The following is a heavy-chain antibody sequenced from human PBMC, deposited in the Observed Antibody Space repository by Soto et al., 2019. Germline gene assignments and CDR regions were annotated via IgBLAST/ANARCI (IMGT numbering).Heavy chain of an antibody. Sequence: GGSRRLSCAASGFTFSSYGMHWVRQAPGKGLEWVAIISYDGSNKYYADSVKGRFTISRDNSKNTLYLQMNSLRAEDTAVYYCAKDHPYGDYGVDGMDVWGQGTTVTVSS. CDR1: GFTFSSYG. CDR3: AKDHPYGDYGVDGMDV. D-gene: IGHD4-17*01. V-gene: IGHV3-30*18. J-gene: IGHJ6*02. CDR2: ISYDGSNK.